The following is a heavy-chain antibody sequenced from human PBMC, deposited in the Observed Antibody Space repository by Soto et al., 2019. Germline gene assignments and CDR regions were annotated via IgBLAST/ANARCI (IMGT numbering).Heavy chain of an antibody. CDR1: GYTFTGYF. CDR3: ANLPPTPVWFDP. V-gene: IGHV1-2*06. CDR2: INPNSGAT. D-gene: IGHD2-15*01. Sequence: QVQLVQSGAEVKKPGTSVKVSCKASGYTFTGYFIHWLRHAPGQGLEWMGRINPNSGATNYARKFQDRVTMTRDTSINTAYMELSSLRSDDTAIYYCANLPPTPVWFDPWGQGTLVTVSS. J-gene: IGHJ5*02.